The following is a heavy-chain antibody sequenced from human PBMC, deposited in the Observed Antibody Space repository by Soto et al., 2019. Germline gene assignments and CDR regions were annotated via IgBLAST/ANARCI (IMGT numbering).Heavy chain of an antibody. Sequence: QVQLVQSGAEVKKPGASVKVSCRTSGYTFTHYYIHWVRQAPGQGVEWLGIINPARGSTNYAQKFQGRVTLTMDTSTTTVYMELSGLRAEDTAIFYCARDLAAGDHWGQGTLVTVSS. V-gene: IGHV1-46*01. J-gene: IGHJ4*02. D-gene: IGHD6-13*01. CDR3: ARDLAAGDH. CDR2: INPARGST. CDR1: GYTFTHYY.